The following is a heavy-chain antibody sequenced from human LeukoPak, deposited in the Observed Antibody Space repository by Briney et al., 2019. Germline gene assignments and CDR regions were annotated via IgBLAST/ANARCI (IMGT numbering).Heavy chain of an antibody. D-gene: IGHD3-22*01. J-gene: IGHJ4*02. CDR2: MSYDGSNK. CDR3: ATLYYYDSSGYPNGQDY. Sequence: GGSLRLSCAASGFTFSSFGMHWVRQAPGQGLEWMTVMSYDGSNKYYADSVKGRFTISRDNAKNSLYLQMNSLRAEDTAVYYCATLYYYDSSGYPNGQDYWGQGTLVTVSS. V-gene: IGHV3-30*12. CDR1: GFTFSSFG.